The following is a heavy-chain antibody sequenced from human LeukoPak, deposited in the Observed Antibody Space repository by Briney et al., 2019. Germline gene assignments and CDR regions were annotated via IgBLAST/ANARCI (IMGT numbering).Heavy chain of an antibody. Sequence: GGSLRLSCAASGFTFSTYWMNWVRQAPGKGLEWVANIKQDGGEKYYVDSVKGRFTISRDNAKSSLYLQMNSLRAEDTAAYYCASPYCSSTSCSTLHDYWGQGTLVTVSS. V-gene: IGHV3-7*01. J-gene: IGHJ4*02. CDR1: GFTFSTYW. CDR2: IKQDGGEK. CDR3: ASPYCSSTSCSTLHDY. D-gene: IGHD2-2*01.